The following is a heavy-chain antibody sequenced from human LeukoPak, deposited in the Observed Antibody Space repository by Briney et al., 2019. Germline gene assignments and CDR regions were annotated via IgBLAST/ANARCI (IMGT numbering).Heavy chain of an antibody. Sequence: ASVKVSCKASGYTFTDYYMHWVRQAPGQGLEWMTSINPNSGDTYYAQKFQGRVTMTRDTSISTAYMELSWLRSDDTAVYYCARANFLYCSSINCLFDYWGQGTLVTVSS. V-gene: IGHV1-2*02. CDR2: INPNSGDT. D-gene: IGHD2-2*01. CDR3: ARANFLYCSSINCLFDY. J-gene: IGHJ4*02. CDR1: GYTFTDYY.